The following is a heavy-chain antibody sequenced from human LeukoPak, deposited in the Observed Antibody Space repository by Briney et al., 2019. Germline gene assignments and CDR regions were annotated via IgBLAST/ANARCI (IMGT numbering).Heavy chain of an antibody. CDR1: GFTFSSFA. CDR3: AKESPYAVRGTGRVYYFDY. J-gene: IGHJ4*02. V-gene: IGHV3-23*01. D-gene: IGHD6-19*01. Sequence: GGSLRLSCAASGFTFSSFAISWVRQAPGQGLEWVSAISNGDRTYYVDSVKGRFTISRDNSKNTVHLQMNSLRAEDTALYYCAKESPYAVRGTGRVYYFDYWGQGALVTASS. CDR2: ISNGDRT.